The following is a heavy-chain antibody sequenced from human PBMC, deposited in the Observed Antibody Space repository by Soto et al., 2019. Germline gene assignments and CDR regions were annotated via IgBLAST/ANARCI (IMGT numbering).Heavy chain of an antibody. V-gene: IGHV4-31*03. J-gene: IGHJ6*04. CDR1: GGSISSGGFY. D-gene: IGHD3-10*01. Sequence: QVQLQESGPGLVKPSLTLSLTCNVSGGSISSGGFYWSWIRQHPGKGLEWIGHIYYSGSTYYNPSPRSRVTISVDTSKTQFSLKLSSVTAAATAVYCCARGVGSPMVRGVTYCFAVWGKGTTVTVSS. CDR3: ARGVGSPMVRGVTYCFAV. CDR2: IYYSGST.